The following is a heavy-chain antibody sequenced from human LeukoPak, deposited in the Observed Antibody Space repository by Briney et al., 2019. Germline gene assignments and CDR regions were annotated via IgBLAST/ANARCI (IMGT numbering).Heavy chain of an antibody. CDR1: GGSFSYHY. CDR3: ANPARDFADSGAITW. CDR2: INHSGIT. J-gene: IGHJ4*02. V-gene: IGHV4-34*01. Sequence: SETLSLTCAVYGGSFSYHYWSWIRQPPGKGLEWIGEINHSGITNYNPSLKSRVTISADTSKNQFSLKLTSVTAADTAVYYCANPARDFADSGAITWWGQGTLVTVSS. D-gene: IGHD4-17*01.